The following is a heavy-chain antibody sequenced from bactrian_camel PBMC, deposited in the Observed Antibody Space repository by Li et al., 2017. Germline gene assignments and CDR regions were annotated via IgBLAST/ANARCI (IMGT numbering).Heavy chain of an antibody. CDR2: IGSDRAT. V-gene: IGHV3S55*01. Sequence: HVQLVESGGGSVRAGTSLTLTCVTSGYTDDGHCMGWFRQVPGKQREKVALIGSDRATHYSQSVKGRFTISKDSAKNTLYLQMNSLKPEDTATYYCAAGQGVGWCLDVIRVGAEADFDYWGHGTQVTVS. D-gene: IGHD5*01. CDR3: AAGQGVGWCLDVIRVGAEADFDY. CDR1: GYTDDGHC. J-gene: IGHJ6*01.